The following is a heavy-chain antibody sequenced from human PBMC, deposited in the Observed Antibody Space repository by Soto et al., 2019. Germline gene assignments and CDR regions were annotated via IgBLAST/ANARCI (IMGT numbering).Heavy chain of an antibody. D-gene: IGHD3-3*01. V-gene: IGHV4-30-2*01. CDR3: VRERTIFGVAPGGGVDV. Sequence: PSETLSLTCAVSGGSISTSDYSWRWILHPPWRGLEWLGSIYHTGTTHYIPSLKNRLTMSLDKSKNQFSLDLTSVTAADTALYYCVRERTIFGVAPGGGVDVWGQGTTVTVSS. J-gene: IGHJ6*02. CDR1: GGSISTSDYS. CDR2: IYHTGTT.